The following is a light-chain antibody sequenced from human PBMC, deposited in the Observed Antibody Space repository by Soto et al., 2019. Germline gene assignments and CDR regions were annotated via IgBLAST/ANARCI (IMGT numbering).Light chain of an antibody. CDR3: QQHEEWPAWT. CDR2: GAS. J-gene: IGKJ1*01. CDR1: QNVRTH. V-gene: IGKV3D-15*01. Sequence: EVVMTQSPVTLSVSPGERATLSCRASQNVRTHLAWYQQRPGQPPRLVIYGASTRASGIPDRCSGSGSGTKFTLPISDLQSEEFAVYYCQQHEEWPAWTFGQGTQVEIK.